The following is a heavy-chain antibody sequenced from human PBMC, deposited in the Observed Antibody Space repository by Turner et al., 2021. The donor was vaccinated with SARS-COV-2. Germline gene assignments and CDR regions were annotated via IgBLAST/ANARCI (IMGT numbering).Heavy chain of an antibody. D-gene: IGHD6-19*01. V-gene: IGHV1-69*01. J-gene: IGHJ3*02. CDR3: ARDTAVAGTLGAFDI. CDR2: IIPIFGTG. Sequence: QVQLVQTGAEGKKPGSSVKVSCKASGGTYSSYAISLVRQAPGQGLEWRGGIIPIFGTGNYEQKFQGRVTITADESTSKAYMGLSSLRSEDTAVYYCARDTAVAGTLGAFDIWGQGTMVTVSS. CDR1: GGTYSSYA.